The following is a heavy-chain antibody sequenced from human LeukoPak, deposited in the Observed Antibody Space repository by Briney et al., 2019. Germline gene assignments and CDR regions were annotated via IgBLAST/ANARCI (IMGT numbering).Heavy chain of an antibody. J-gene: IGHJ4*02. D-gene: IGHD6-13*01. Sequence: SETLSLTCTVSGGSISSSSYYWGWIRQPPGKGLEWIGSIYYSGSTYYNPSLKSRVTISVDTSKNQFSLKLSSVTAADTAVYYCARHPPGDGEQQLAIGDYWGQGTLVTVSS. CDR3: ARHPPGDGEQQLAIGDY. CDR2: IYYSGST. V-gene: IGHV4-39*01. CDR1: GGSISSSSYY.